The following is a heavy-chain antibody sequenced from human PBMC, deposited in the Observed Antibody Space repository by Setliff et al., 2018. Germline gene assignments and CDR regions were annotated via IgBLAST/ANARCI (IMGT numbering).Heavy chain of an antibody. Sequence: GASVKVSCKASGYTFTSYGISWVRQAPGQGLEWMGWISAYNGDTNYAQKLQGRVTMTTDTSTSTAYMELRSLRSDDTAVYYCRRLVRFCSGGTCPNAFDVWGQGTMVTVSS. CDR2: ISAYNGDT. J-gene: IGHJ3*01. CDR3: RRLVRFCSGGTCPNAFDV. D-gene: IGHD2-15*01. CDR1: GYTFTSYG. V-gene: IGHV1-18*01.